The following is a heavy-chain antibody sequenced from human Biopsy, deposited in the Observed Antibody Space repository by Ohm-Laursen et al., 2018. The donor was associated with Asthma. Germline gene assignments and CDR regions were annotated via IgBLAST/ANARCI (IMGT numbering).Heavy chain of an antibody. CDR1: GFMFRSFG. V-gene: IGHV3-30*18. J-gene: IGHJ4*02. CDR2: ISYDGNHK. CDR3: AKRRGYSGHDNDY. Sequence: SLGLSCTASGFMFRSFGMHWVRQAPGKGLEWVAVISYDGNHKFYEDSVKGQFTISRDNSKNTLYLQMNSLRTEDTAVYYCAKRRGYSGHDNDYWGQGTLVIVSS. D-gene: IGHD5-12*01.